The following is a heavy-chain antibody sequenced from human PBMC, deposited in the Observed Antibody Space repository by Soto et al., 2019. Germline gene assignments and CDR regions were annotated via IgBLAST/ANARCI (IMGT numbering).Heavy chain of an antibody. J-gene: IGHJ6*03. CDR2: IWYDGSNK. V-gene: IGHV3-33*01. CDR3: ARVDYYYYMDV. CDR1: GFTFSSYG. Sequence: GGSLRLSCAASGFTFSSYGMHWVRQAPGKGLEWVAVIWYDGSNKYYADSVKGRFTISRDNSKNTLYLQMNSLRAEDTAVYYCARVDYYYYMDVWGKGTTVTVSS.